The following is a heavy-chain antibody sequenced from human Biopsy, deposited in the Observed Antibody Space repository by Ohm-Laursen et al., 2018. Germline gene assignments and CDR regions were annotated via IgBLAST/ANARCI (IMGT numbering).Heavy chain of an antibody. V-gene: IGHV1-18*01. CDR3: ARDPHGEGRDYGSYFDY. CDR2: ISAYNGHT. J-gene: IGHJ4*02. D-gene: IGHD4-17*01. Sequence: SVKVSCNASGYTFTTYGLSWVRQAPGQGLEWMGWISAYNGHTKFARKFQDRVTMTTDTSTTTAYMDLRSLRSDDTAVYYCARDPHGEGRDYGSYFDYWGQGTLVTVSS. CDR1: GYTFTTYG.